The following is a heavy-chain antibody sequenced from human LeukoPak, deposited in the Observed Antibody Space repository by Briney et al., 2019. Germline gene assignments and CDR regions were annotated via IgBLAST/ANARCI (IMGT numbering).Heavy chain of an antibody. J-gene: IGHJ6*04. Sequence: GGSLRLSCAASGFTVSSNYMSWVRQAPGKGLEWVSVIYSGGSTYYADSVKGRFTISRDNSKNTLYLQMNSLRAEDTAVYYCARSSLYCSSTSCYEYYDMDVWGKGTTVTVSS. V-gene: IGHV3-53*01. CDR3: ARSSLYCSSTSCYEYYDMDV. D-gene: IGHD2-2*01. CDR2: IYSGGST. CDR1: GFTVSSNY.